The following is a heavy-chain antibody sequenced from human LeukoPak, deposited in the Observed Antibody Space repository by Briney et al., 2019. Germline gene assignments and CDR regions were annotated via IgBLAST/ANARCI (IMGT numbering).Heavy chain of an antibody. CDR2: IIPIFGTA. CDR1: GGTVSSYA. Sequence: SVKVSCKASGGTVSSYAISWVRQAPGQGLEWMGGIIPIFGTANYAQKFQGRVTITADESTSTAYMELSSLRSEDTAVYYCARAPNYYDSSGYSKTAFDYWGQGTLVTVSS. J-gene: IGHJ4*02. D-gene: IGHD3-22*01. CDR3: ARAPNYYDSSGYSKTAFDY. V-gene: IGHV1-69*13.